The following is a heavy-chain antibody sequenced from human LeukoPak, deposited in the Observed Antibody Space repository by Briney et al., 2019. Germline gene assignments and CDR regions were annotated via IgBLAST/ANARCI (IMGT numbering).Heavy chain of an antibody. V-gene: IGHV1-2*02. Sequence: XXKAXGYTFTGYYMXWVRQAPGQGVEWMGWINPNSGGTNYAQKFQGRVTMNRDRSISTAYMELSRLRSDDTAVYYCARGQHDYGDLWGQGTLVTVSS. J-gene: IGHJ4*02. CDR2: INPNSGGT. CDR1: GYTFTGYY. CDR3: ARGQHDYGDL. D-gene: IGHD4-17*01.